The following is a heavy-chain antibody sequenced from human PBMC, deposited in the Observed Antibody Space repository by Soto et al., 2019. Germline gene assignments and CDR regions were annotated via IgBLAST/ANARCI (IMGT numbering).Heavy chain of an antibody. J-gene: IGHJ3*02. V-gene: IGHV3-30*18. D-gene: IGHD3-16*01. CDR1: GFTFSSYG. CDR3: AKDATRLYDYVDDAFDI. CDR2: ISYDGSNK. Sequence: PGGSLRLSCAASGFTFSSYGMHWVPQAPGKGLEWVAVISYDGSNKYYADSVKGRFTISRDNSKNTLYLQMNSLRTEDTAVYYCAKDATRLYDYVDDAFDIWGQGTMVTVSS.